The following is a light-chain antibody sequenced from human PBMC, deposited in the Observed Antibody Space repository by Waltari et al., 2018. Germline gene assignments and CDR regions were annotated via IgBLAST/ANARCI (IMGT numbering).Light chain of an antibody. CDR3: QQANSFPFT. J-gene: IGKJ3*01. Sequence: DMQMSQSPSSVSASVGDRVTITCRASQDINSWVAWYQQKPGKAPKLLIYGASSLQSGVPSRFSGIGSGTDFTLTISSLQPEDFATYYCQQANSFPFTFGPGTKVDIK. CDR1: QDINSW. V-gene: IGKV1-12*01. CDR2: GAS.